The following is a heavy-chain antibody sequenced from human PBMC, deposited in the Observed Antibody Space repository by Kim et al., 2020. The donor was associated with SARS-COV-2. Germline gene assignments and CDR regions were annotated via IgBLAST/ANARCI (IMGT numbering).Heavy chain of an antibody. CDR2: ITHSGST. CDR3: ARDQVGL. V-gene: IGHV4-34*01. J-gene: IGHJ4*02. Sequence: SETLSLTCAVYVGSFSDYSWSWIRQSPGKGLEWIGEITHSGSTNYNPSLKSRVTLLVDTSKNQFSLKLSSVTAADTAVYYCARDQVGLWCQGTLVTVSS. D-gene: IGHD5-12*01. CDR1: VGSFSDYS.